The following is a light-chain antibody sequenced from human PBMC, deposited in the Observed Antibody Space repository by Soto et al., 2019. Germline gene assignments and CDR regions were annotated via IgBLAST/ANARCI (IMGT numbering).Light chain of an antibody. J-gene: IGKJ2*01. V-gene: IGKV3-20*01. CDR3: HHYGPSHPDT. CDR2: GTS. CDR1: QSVGSGY. Sequence: EVVLTQSPGTLSLSPGERATLYCRASQSVGSGYLAWFQQKGGQTPRLIFFGTSHRPSHIPDRFSAIGSGTDFTHSISRVEPEDSTVYYCHHYGPSHPDTFGQGTKLEIK.